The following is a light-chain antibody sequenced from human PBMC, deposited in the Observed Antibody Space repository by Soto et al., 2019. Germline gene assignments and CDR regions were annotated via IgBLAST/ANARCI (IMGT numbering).Light chain of an antibody. V-gene: IGLV2-14*01. CDR2: DVN. J-gene: IGLJ1*01. CDR3: SSHTSSSRYV. Sequence: QSVLTQPGSVSGSPGQSITISCTGTSSDVGGNHVSWYQQHPGNAPRLIIYDVNNRPSGISNRFSGSKSDNTASLTISGLQADDEADYYCSSHTSSSRYVFGTGTKLTVL. CDR1: SSDVGGNH.